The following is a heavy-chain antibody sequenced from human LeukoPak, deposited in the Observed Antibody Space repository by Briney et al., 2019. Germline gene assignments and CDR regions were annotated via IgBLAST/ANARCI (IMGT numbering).Heavy chain of an antibody. V-gene: IGHV1-8*01. CDR3: ARGSSLVYYYDSSGYSD. Sequence: GASVKVSCKASGYTLTSYDINWVRQATGQGLEWMGWMNPNSGNTGYAQKFQGRVTMTRNTSISTAYMELSSLRSEDTAVYYCARGSSLVYYYDSSGYSDWGQGTLVTVSS. CDR2: MNPNSGNT. D-gene: IGHD3-22*01. J-gene: IGHJ4*02. CDR1: GYTLTSYD.